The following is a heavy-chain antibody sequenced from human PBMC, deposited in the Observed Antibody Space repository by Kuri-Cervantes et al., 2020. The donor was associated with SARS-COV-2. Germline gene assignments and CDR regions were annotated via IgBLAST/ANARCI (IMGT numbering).Heavy chain of an antibody. D-gene: IGHD2-15*01. Sequence: ASVKVSCKASGYSFTSYYMQWVRQAPGQGLEWMGIINPSIGSTNYAQKFQGRVTLTRDTSTNTFYMELSSLRAEDMAVYYCARAMGGSYHPLDYWGQGTLVTVSS. V-gene: IGHV1-46*01. J-gene: IGHJ4*02. CDR1: GYSFTSYY. CDR2: INPSIGST. CDR3: ARAMGGSYHPLDY.